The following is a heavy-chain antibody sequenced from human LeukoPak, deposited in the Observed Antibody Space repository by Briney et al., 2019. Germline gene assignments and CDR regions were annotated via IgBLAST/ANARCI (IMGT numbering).Heavy chain of an antibody. D-gene: IGHD1-26*01. V-gene: IGHV1-2*02. CDR3: AREDSGGSYCFFS. Sequence: ASVTVSCTASVYTFTAYYMHWVRQAPGQGLEWMGWINPNSGGTNYAQKFQGRVTMTRDTSISTAYMELSRLRSDDTAVYYCAREDSGGSYCFFSWGQGTLVTVSS. CDR2: INPNSGGT. CDR1: VYTFTAYY. J-gene: IGHJ5*02.